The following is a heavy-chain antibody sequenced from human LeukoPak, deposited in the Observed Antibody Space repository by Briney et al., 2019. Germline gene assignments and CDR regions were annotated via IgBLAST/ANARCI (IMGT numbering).Heavy chain of an antibody. CDR2: IFYSGST. J-gene: IGHJ3*02. CDR1: SGSISTSNYY. V-gene: IGHV4-39*07. CDR3: ARDQALGYGWPTVLAIDI. D-gene: IGHD6-19*01. Sequence: SETLSLTCTVSSGSISTSNYYWGWVRQPPGKALEWIGNIFYSGSTYYSPSLKSRVTISIDTSKNQFSLNLSSVTAADTAVYYCARDQALGYGWPTVLAIDIWGQGTMVTVSS.